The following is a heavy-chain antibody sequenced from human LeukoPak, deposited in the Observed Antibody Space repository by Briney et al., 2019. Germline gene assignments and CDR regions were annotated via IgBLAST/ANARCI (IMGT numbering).Heavy chain of an antibody. CDR3: VRGGYDFLSVYPYVMGV. Sequence: GGSLRLTCTASGFNFNDYWMTWIRQTPKKGLEWVANINQDGGEEQYLDSVKGRFTISRDNDRNSVFLQINGLRGEDTAVYYCVRGGYDFLSVYPYVMGVWGQGTTVIVSS. CDR1: GFNFNDYW. V-gene: IGHV3-7*03. CDR2: INQDGGEE. D-gene: IGHD3-3*01. J-gene: IGHJ6*02.